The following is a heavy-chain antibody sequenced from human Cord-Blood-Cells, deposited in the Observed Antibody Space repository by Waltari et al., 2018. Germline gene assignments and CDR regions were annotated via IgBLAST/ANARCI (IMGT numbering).Heavy chain of an antibody. V-gene: IGHV4-39*01. D-gene: IGHD3-3*01. CDR3: ARRLATIFGVVIGFDY. Sequence: QLQLQESGPGLVKPSETLSLTCTVSGGSISSSSYYWGWIRQPPGKGLGWIGSIYYSGSTYYNPSLKSRVTISVDTSKNQFSLKLSSVTAADTAVYYCARRLATIFGVVIGFDYWGQGTLVTVSS. CDR2: IYYSGST. CDR1: GGSISSSSYY. J-gene: IGHJ4*02.